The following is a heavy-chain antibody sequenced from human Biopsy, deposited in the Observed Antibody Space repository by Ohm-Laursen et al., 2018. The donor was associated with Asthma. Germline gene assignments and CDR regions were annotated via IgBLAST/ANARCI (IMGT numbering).Heavy chain of an antibody. Sequence: TLSLTCTFSGGSITSDYWSWIRQPPGKGLEWIGLSSYSGFRKYNPSLKSRVTISVDTSKNQLSLNLTSVIAADTAVYYCARDQGDSKFDYWGQGILVTVSS. D-gene: IGHD3-16*01. CDR2: SSYSGFR. CDR1: GGSITSDY. J-gene: IGHJ4*02. V-gene: IGHV4-59*01. CDR3: ARDQGDSKFDY.